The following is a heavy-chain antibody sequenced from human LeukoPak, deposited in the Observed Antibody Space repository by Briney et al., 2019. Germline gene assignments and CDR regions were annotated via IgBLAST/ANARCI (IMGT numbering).Heavy chain of an antibody. CDR3: AKNPPGVTKPGKKLRLPEFDY. D-gene: IGHD5-18*01. CDR1: GFTFSSYA. Sequence: TGGSLRLSCAASGFTFSSYAMSWVRQAPGKGLEWVSAISGSGGSTYYADSVKGRFTISRDNSKNTLYLQMNSLRAEDTAVYYLAKNPPGVTKPGKKLRLPEFDYLGQGTLGTGS. J-gene: IGHJ4*02. CDR2: ISGSGGST. V-gene: IGHV3-23*01.